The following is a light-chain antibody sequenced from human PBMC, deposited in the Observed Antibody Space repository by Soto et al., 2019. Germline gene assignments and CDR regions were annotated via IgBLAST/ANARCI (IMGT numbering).Light chain of an antibody. Sequence: EIEWTKAPRALSLSPGERATLSCRASQGIDSTLAWYQHKPGQTPRLLIYDTSIRATGVPARFSGSRSGAEFTLTISSLQSEDFALDYSQHSVTWPLSSGAGTQVDIK. CDR2: DTS. CDR1: QGIDST. J-gene: IGKJ4*01. V-gene: IGKV3-15*01. CDR3: QHSVTWPLS.